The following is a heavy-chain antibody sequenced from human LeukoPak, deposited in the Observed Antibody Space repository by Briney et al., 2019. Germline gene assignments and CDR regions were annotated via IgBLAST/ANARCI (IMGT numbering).Heavy chain of an antibody. D-gene: IGHD1-1*01. Sequence: PGGSLRLSCAASGFTFSNYAMHWVRHAPGKGREWVAVISFDASKKYFGKSVKGRFTICRDNSKATLYLQMHRLRIEDTALYFCARFKVETNTTQKHAFDIWGRGTVVAVSS. V-gene: IGHV3-30*01. CDR3: ARFKVETNTTQKHAFDI. CDR1: GFTFSNYA. J-gene: IGHJ3*02. CDR2: ISFDASKK.